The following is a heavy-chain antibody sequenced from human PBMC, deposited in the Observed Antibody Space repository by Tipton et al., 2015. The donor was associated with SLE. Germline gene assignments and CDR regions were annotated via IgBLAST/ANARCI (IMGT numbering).Heavy chain of an antibody. D-gene: IGHD6-13*01. CDR3: VREYSTSPRARNFDY. V-gene: IGHV4-34*01. Sequence: TLSLTCVVSGGSFSGYYWSWIRQPPGQGLEWIGEINVGGSTNYNPSLKSRVIMSVDTSKNQFSLKLNSVTAADTAFYYCVREYSTSPRARNFDYWGQGILVTVAS. CDR2: INVGGST. CDR1: GGSFSGYY. J-gene: IGHJ4*02.